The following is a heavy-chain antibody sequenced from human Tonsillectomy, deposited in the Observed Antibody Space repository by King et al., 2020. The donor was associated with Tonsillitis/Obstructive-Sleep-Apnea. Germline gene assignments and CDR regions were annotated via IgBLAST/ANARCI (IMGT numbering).Heavy chain of an antibody. Sequence: VQLQQWGAGLLKPSETLSLTCAVYGGSFSGYYWSWIRQPPGKGLEWIGEINHSGSTNYNPSLKSRVTISVDTSKNQFSLKLSSVTAADTAVYYCARGPVVAAGLSNEWEPIIDYWGQGTLVTVPS. V-gene: IGHV4-34*01. J-gene: IGHJ4*02. CDR2: INHSGST. CDR3: ARGPVVAAGLSNEWEPIIDY. CDR1: GGSFSGYY. D-gene: IGHD6-13*01.